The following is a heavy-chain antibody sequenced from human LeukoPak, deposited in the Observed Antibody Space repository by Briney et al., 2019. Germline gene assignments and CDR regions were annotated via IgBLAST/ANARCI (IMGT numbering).Heavy chain of an antibody. CDR3: ASGSWFGELFPMDV. V-gene: IGHV3-33*01. CDR2: IWYDGSNK. J-gene: IGHJ6*02. Sequence: PGGSLRLSCAASGFTFSSYGMHWVRQAPGKGLEWVAVIWYDGSNKHYADSVKGRFTISRDNSKNTLYLQMNSLRAEDTAVYYCASGSWFGELFPMDVWGQGTTVTVSS. D-gene: IGHD3-10*01. CDR1: GFTFSSYG.